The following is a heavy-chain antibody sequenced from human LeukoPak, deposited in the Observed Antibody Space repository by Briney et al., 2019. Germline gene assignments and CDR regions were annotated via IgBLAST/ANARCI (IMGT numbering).Heavy chain of an antibody. J-gene: IGHJ4*02. CDR3: AGWIFGVDY. V-gene: IGHV4-59*01. Sequence: SETLSLTCTVSGGSISSYYWSCIRQPPGKGLEWIGYIYYSGSTNYNPSLKSRVTISVDTSKNQFSLKLSSVTAADTAVYYCAGWIFGVDYWGQGTLVTVSS. CDR2: IYYSGST. D-gene: IGHD3-3*01. CDR1: GGSISSYY.